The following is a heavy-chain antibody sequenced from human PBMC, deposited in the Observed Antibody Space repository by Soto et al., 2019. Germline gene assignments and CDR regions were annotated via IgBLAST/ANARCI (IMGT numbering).Heavy chain of an antibody. CDR2: ISPKSTYR. V-gene: IGHV3-11*06. J-gene: IGHJ4*02. CDR3: VRGGGGGLFEH. CDR1: GFPFSDYY. Sequence: PGGSLRLSCPTSGFPFSDYYMSWIRQAPGKGLEWLSHISPKSTYRNYADSVKGRFTISRDNTKSSLFLQMNSLGVGDTAVYYCVRGGGGGLFEHWGQGVLVTVSS. D-gene: IGHD2-21*01.